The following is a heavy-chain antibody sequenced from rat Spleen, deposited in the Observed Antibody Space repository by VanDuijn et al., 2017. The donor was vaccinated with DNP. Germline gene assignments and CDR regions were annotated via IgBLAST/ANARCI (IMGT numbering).Heavy chain of an antibody. V-gene: IGHV5S13*01. D-gene: IGHD1-12*02. CDR1: GFTFNKYG. CDR2: ITGGGGTT. J-gene: IGHJ4*01. CDR3: ARVGDYHDGGDGDVLDV. Sequence: EVQLVESGGGLVQPGRSLKLSCAASGFTFNKYGMAWVRQAPTQGLEWIASITGGGGTTSYPDSVKGRFTISRDDAKNTLSLQMNSLRSEDTATYYCARVGDYHDGGDGDVLDVWGQGTSVTVSS.